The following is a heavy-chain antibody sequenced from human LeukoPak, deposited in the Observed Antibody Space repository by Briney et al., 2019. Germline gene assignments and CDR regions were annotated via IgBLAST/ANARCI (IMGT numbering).Heavy chain of an antibody. CDR2: ISYDGSNK. Sequence: GGSLRLSCAASGFTFSSYGMPWVRQAPGKGLEWVAVISYDGSNKYYADSVKGRFTISRDNSKNTLYLQMNSLRAEDTAVYYCANLGGIVATILIRDYWGQGTLVTVSS. J-gene: IGHJ4*02. CDR1: GFTFSSYG. V-gene: IGHV3-30*18. D-gene: IGHD5-12*01. CDR3: ANLGGIVATILIRDY.